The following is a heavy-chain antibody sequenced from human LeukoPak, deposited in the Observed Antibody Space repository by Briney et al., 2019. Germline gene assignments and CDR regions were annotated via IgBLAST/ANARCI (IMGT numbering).Heavy chain of an antibody. CDR2: ISSSSSYI. CDR3: ARDVGGAGMMIPGTDDSRRKGWFDP. J-gene: IGHJ5*02. V-gene: IGHV3-21*01. Sequence: GGSLRLSCAASGFTFSSYSINWVRQAPGRGVAWVSSISSSSSYIYYADSVKGRFTISRDNAKNSLYLQMNSLRAEDTAVYYCARDVGGAGMMIPGTDDSRRKGWFDPWGQGTLVTVSS. D-gene: IGHD3-22*01. CDR1: GFTFSSYS.